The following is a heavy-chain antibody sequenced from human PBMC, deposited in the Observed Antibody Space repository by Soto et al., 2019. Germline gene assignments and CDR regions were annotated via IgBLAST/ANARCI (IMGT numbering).Heavy chain of an antibody. D-gene: IGHD3-10*01. CDR2: VYYTGRT. CDR1: GGSFKSGSYF. J-gene: IGHJ4*02. V-gene: IGHV4-61*01. Sequence: QVLLQEPGPGLLRPSETLSLTCSVSGGSFKSGSYFWSWIRQSPGKGLEWIGYVYYTGRTSYNHSLTSRVTISADTSKSQFSLILTSVTAADTAVYYCARDYYYFDHWGQGSLVTVAS. CDR3: ARDYYYFDH.